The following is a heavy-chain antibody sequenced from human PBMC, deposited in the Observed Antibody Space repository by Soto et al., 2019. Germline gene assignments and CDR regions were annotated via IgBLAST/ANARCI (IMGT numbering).Heavy chain of an antibody. Sequence: GGSLRLSCTTSGFTFNTYGMHWVRQAPGKGLEWVAIIWYDGSNKYYADSVKGRFTISRDNSRNTLYLQMNSLRAEDTALYYCARADCTGAYCYSWPFNNGVDVWGQGTTVTVS. CDR1: GFTFNTYG. CDR2: IWYDGSNK. CDR3: ARADCTGAYCYSWPFNNGVDV. V-gene: IGHV3-33*08. D-gene: IGHD2-15*01. J-gene: IGHJ6*02.